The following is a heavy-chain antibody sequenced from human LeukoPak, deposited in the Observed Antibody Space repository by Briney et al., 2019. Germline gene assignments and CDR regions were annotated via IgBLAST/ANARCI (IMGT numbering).Heavy chain of an antibody. V-gene: IGHV3-15*01. CDR1: EFTFSNAW. CDR2: IKSKTDGGTT. D-gene: IGHD3-22*01. Sequence: GGSLRLSCAASEFTFSNAWMSWVRQAPGKGLEWVGRIKSKTDGGTTDYAAPVKGRFTISRDDSKNTLYLQMNSLKTEDTAVYYCTTFSMIVVVITDWGQGTLVTVSS. CDR3: TTFSMIVVVITD. J-gene: IGHJ4*02.